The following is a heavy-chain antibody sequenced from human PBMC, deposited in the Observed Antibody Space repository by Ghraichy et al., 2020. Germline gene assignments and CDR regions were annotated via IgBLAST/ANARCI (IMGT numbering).Heavy chain of an antibody. J-gene: IGHJ5*02. D-gene: IGHD6-19*01. CDR3: ARDGAGFGPTHSSGYDTWFDP. V-gene: IGHV3-30-3*01. Sequence: LRLSCVASGFTFSSYAFHWVRQAPGRGLEWVAVISYDGTNKYYADSVKGRFTISRDNSKNTVYLQMNSLRAEDTAVYYCARDGAGFGPTHSSGYDTWFDPWGQGTLVTVSS. CDR2: ISYDGTNK. CDR1: GFTFSSYA.